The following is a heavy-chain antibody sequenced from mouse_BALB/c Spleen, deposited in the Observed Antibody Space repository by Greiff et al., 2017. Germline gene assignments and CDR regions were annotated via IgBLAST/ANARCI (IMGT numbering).Heavy chain of an antibody. J-gene: IGHJ3*01. CDR2: INPNNGGT. D-gene: IGHD2-14*01. CDR1: GYTFTDYN. V-gene: IGHV1-18*01. CDR3: ASSYYRYNRFAY. Sequence: EVQGVESGPELVKPGASVKIPCKASGYTFTDYNMDWVKQSHGKSLEWIGDINPNNGGTIYNQKFKGKATLTVDKSSSTAYMELRSLTSEDTAVYYCASSYYRYNRFAYWGQGTLVTVSA.